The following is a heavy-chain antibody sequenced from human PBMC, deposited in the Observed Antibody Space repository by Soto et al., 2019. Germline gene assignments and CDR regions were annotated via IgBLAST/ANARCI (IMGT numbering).Heavy chain of an antibody. CDR3: AKAFRIGLEYYYYGMDV. J-gene: IGHJ6*02. D-gene: IGHD3-10*01. CDR2: ISGSGGST. V-gene: IGHV3-23*01. Sequence: GGSLRLSCAASGFTFSSYAMSWVRQAPGKGLEWVSAISGSGGSTYYADSVKGRFTISRDNSKNTLYLQMNSLRAEDTAVYYCAKAFRIGLEYYYYGMDVWGQGTTVTVSS. CDR1: GFTFSSYA.